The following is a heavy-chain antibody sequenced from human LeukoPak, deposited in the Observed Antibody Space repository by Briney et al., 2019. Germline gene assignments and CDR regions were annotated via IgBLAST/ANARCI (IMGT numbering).Heavy chain of an antibody. D-gene: IGHD1-26*01. CDR1: GGSISSYY. J-gene: IGHJ5*02. CDR2: IYYSGST. CDR3: ANQWPDSGSYYSS. V-gene: IGHV4-59*01. Sequence: PSETLSLTCTVSGGSISSYYWSWIRQPPGKGLEWIGYIYYSGSTNYNPSLKSRVTISVDTSKNQFSLKLSSVTAADTAVYYCANQWPDSGSYYSSWGQGTLVTVSS.